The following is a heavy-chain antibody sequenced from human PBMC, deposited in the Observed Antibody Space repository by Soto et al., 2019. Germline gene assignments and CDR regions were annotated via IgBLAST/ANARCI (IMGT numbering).Heavy chain of an antibody. Sequence: PSETLSLTCTVYGVSFSGYYWSWIRQPPGKGLEWIGEINHSGSTNYNPSLKSRVTISVDTSKNQFSLKLSSVTAADTAVYYCARGWGYDFWSGYWFDPWGQGTLVTVSS. J-gene: IGHJ5*02. V-gene: IGHV4-34*01. D-gene: IGHD3-3*01. CDR1: GVSFSGYY. CDR3: ARGWGYDFWSGYWFDP. CDR2: INHSGST.